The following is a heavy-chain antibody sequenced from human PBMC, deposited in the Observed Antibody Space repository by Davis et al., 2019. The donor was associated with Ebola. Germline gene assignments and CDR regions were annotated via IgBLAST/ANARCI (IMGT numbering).Heavy chain of an antibody. D-gene: IGHD3-22*01. CDR2: INHSGNT. J-gene: IGHJ4*02. Sequence: MPSETLSPTCAVHGGSFSGYYWSWIRQPPGKGLEWIGEINHSGNTNYNPSLKSRVTISVDTSKNQFSLKLSSVTAADTAVYYCARARNYDLPDWGQGTLVTVSS. V-gene: IGHV4-34*01. CDR3: ARARNYDLPD. CDR1: GGSFSGYY.